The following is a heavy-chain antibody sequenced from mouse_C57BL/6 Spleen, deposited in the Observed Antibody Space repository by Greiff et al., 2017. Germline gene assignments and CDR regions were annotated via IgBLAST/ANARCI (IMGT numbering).Heavy chain of an antibody. J-gene: IGHJ4*01. CDR1: GYAFSSSW. Sequence: QVQLKQSGPELVKPGASVKISCKASGYAFSSSWMNWVKQRPGKGLEWIGRIFPGDGDTNYNGKFKGKATLTADKSSSTAYMQLSSLTSEDSAVYFGEREGAITTVWVDDWGKGTSVTVSS. D-gene: IGHD1-1*01. CDR3: EREGAITTVWVDD. CDR2: IFPGDGDT. V-gene: IGHV1-82*01.